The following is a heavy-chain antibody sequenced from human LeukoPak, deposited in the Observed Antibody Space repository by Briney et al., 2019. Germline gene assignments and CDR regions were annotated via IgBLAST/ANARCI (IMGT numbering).Heavy chain of an antibody. CDR1: GYTLTRYV. Sequence: ASVKVSFKGSGYTLTRYVINWVRPATGQGLEWMGWMHWNSGNTGYAQKFQGRYTMTRNTSISTAYMELSSLRSEDTAVYYCARELREGSTYYYGMDVWGQGTTVTVSS. CDR3: ARELREGSTYYYGMDV. D-gene: IGHD1-26*01. CDR2: MHWNSGNT. J-gene: IGHJ6*02. V-gene: IGHV1-8*01.